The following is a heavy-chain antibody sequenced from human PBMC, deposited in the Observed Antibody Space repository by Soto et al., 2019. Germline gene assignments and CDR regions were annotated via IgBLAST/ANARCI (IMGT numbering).Heavy chain of an antibody. CDR1: GYTFTSYG. CDR2: ISAYNGNT. D-gene: IGHD3-10*01. CDR3: ARDRYYGSGSYYANDAFDI. J-gene: IGHJ3*02. V-gene: IGHV1-18*04. Sequence: ASVKVSCKASGYTFTSYGISWVRQAPGQGLEWMGWISAYNGNTNYAQKLQGRVTMTTDTSTSTAYMELRSLRSDDTAVYYCARDRYYGSGSYYANDAFDIWGQGTMVTV.